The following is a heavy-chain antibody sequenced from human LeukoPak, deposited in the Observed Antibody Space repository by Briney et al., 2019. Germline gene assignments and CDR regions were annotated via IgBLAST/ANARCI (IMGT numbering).Heavy chain of an antibody. CDR1: GYTFTDYY. CDR3: ARPGYDILTGYYSLRYYYYGMDV. D-gene: IGHD3-9*01. Sequence: GASVKVSCKAFGYTFTDYYMHWVRQAPGQGPEWMGWINPNSGDTNYAQNFQGRVTMTRDTSISTAYMELSRLRSDDTAVYYCARPGYDILTGYYSLRYYYYGMDVWGQGTTVTVSS. CDR2: INPNSGDT. V-gene: IGHV1-2*02. J-gene: IGHJ6*02.